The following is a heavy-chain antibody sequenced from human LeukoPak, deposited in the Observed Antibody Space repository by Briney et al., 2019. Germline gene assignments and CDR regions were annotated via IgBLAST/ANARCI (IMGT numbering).Heavy chain of an antibody. CDR2: ISWDGGST. J-gene: IGHJ4*02. Sequence: TGGSLRLSCAASGFTFDDYTMHWVRQAPGKGLEWVSLISWDGGSTYYADSVKGRFTISRDNSKNSLYLQMNSLRTEDTALYYCAKAIFTGGIAVAGAWGLVDYWGQGTLVTVSS. CDR1: GFTFDDYT. D-gene: IGHD6-19*01. CDR3: AKAIFTGGIAVAGAWGLVDY. V-gene: IGHV3-43*01.